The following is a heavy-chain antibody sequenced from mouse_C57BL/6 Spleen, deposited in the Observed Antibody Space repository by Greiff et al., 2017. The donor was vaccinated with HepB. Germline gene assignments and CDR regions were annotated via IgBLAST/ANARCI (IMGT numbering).Heavy chain of an antibody. D-gene: IGHD2-12*01. V-gene: IGHV1-39*01. CDR1: GYSFTDYN. Sequence: LQESGPELVKPGASVKISCKASGYSFTDYNMNWVKQSNGKSLEWIGVINPNYGTTSYNQKFKGKATLTVDQSSSTAYMQLNSLTSEDSAVYYCAKGPYDDRDYYAMDYWGQGTSVTVSS. J-gene: IGHJ4*01. CDR3: AKGPYDDRDYYAMDY. CDR2: INPNYGTT.